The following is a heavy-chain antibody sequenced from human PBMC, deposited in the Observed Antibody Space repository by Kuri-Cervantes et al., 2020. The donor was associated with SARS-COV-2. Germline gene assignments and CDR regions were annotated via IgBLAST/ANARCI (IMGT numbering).Heavy chain of an antibody. J-gene: IGHJ5*02. D-gene: IGHD3-10*01. CDR2: MNPNGGNT. CDR1: GYTFTSYG. CDR3: ARWRRATMVRGDTHWFDP. Sequence: ASVKVSCKASGYTFTSYGINWVRQATGQGLEWMGWMNPNGGNTGYAQKFQGRVTMTRNTSISTAYMELSSLRSEDTAVYYCARWRRATMVRGDTHWFDPWGQGTLVTVSS. V-gene: IGHV1-8*02.